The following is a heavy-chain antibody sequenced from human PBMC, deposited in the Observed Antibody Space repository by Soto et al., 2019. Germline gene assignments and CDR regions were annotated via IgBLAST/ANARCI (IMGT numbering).Heavy chain of an antibody. CDR3: ARDNCSSTSCYPYYYYGMDV. V-gene: IGHV1-18*01. D-gene: IGHD2-2*01. CDR1: GYTFTSYG. Sequence: AAVKVSCKASGYTFTSYGISWVRQAPGQGLEWMGWISAYNGNTNYAQKLQGRVTMTTDTSTSTAYMELRSLRSDDTAVYYCARDNCSSTSCYPYYYYGMDVWGQGTTVTVSS. CDR2: ISAYNGNT. J-gene: IGHJ6*02.